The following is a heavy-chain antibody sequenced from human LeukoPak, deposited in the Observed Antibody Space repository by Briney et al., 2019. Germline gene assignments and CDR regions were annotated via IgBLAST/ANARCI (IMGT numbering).Heavy chain of an antibody. CDR2: ISYSGST. Sequence: TFDDYAMHWVRQHPGKGLEWIGYISYSGSTYYNPSLKSRVSVSLDTSKSQFSLKLTSVTAADTAVYFCARGPSYCDFWGQGTLVTVSS. V-gene: IGHV4-31*02. J-gene: IGHJ4*02. CDR3: ARGPSYCDF. CDR1: TFDDYA.